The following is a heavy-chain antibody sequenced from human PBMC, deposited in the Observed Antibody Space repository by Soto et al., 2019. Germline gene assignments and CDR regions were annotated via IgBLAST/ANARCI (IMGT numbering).Heavy chain of an antibody. CDR1: GFTFTRYS. J-gene: IGHJ4*02. V-gene: IGHV3-21*06. Sequence: GGSLRLSFAASGFTFTRYSMNWVRQAPGKGLEWVSSISSTTNYIYYGDSMKGRFTISRDNAKNSRYLEMNSLRAEDTAVYYCARESEDLTSNFGYWGQGTLVTASS. CDR2: ISSTTNYI. CDR3: ARESEDLTSNFGY.